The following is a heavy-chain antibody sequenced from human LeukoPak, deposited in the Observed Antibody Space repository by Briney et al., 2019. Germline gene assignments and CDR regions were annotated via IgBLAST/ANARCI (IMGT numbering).Heavy chain of an antibody. CDR3: PRRMRVSKASHWAFDF. CDR2: TYYRSKWYN. D-gene: IGHD6-6*01. Sequence: PSQTLSLTCIISGDRVFSCSDACSWIRQSPSRGLEWLGRTYYRSKWYNDYAVSVRSRITIDPDTSKNQFSLQLNSVTPEDTAVYECPRRMRVSKASHWAFDFWGQGSLVTVSS. CDR1: GDRVFSCSDA. V-gene: IGHV6-1*01. J-gene: IGHJ4*02.